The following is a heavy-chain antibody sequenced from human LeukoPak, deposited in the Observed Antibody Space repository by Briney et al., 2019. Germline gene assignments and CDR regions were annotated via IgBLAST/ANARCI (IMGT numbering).Heavy chain of an antibody. CDR2: ISGSGGTA. CDR3: AKKGYYDGSGYYMYYFDH. CDR1: GSTFGTFA. J-gene: IGHJ4*02. V-gene: IGHV3-23*01. Sequence: LAGGSLRLSCAASGSTFGTFAMSWVRQAPGRGLEWVSTISGSGGTAYYADSVKGRFTISRDNSKNTLYLQMNSLRAEDTAVYYCAKKGYYDGSGYYMYYFDHWGQGTLVTVSS. D-gene: IGHD3-22*01.